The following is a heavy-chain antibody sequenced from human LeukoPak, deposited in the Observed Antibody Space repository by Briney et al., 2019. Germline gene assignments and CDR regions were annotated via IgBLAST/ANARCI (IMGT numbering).Heavy chain of an antibody. CDR3: ARTVGYGDYHWFDP. Sequence: GRSLRLSCAASGFTFNRYSMNWVRQAPGKGLEWVSSISSSSSYIYYADSVKGRFTISRDNSKNTLYLQMNSLRAEDTAVYYCARTVGYGDYHWFDPWGQGTLVTVSS. J-gene: IGHJ5*02. CDR1: GFTFNRYS. D-gene: IGHD4-17*01. V-gene: IGHV3-21*04. CDR2: ISSSSSYI.